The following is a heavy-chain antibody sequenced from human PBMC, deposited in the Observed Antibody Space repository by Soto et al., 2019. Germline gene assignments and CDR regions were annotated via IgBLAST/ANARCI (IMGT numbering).Heavy chain of an antibody. V-gene: IGHV3-23*01. J-gene: IGHJ6*03. CDR3: IGDNYYYSYMDV. D-gene: IGHD3-10*01. CDR2: ISRNGGSK. Sequence: GGSLRLSCAASGFTFSNYAMNWVRQAPWKGLEWVSIISRNGGSKYYADSVKGRFTISRDDSKNTLYLQMNSLRAEDTAVYYCIGDNYYYSYMDVWGKGTTVTVSS. CDR1: GFTFSNYA.